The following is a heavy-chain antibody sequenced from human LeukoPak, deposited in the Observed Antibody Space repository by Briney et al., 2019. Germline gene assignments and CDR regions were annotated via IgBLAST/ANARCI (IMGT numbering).Heavy chain of an antibody. J-gene: IGHJ6*02. V-gene: IGHV3-30-3*01. CDR3: ARDRLPLIPYYYYGMDV. CDR1: GFTFSSYA. CDR2: ISYDGSNK. D-gene: IGHD2-2*02. Sequence: PGGSLRLSCAASGFTFSSYAMHWVRQAPGKGLELVAIISYDGSNKYYADSVKGRFTISRDNSKNTLNLQMDSLRAEDTAVYYCARDRLPLIPYYYYGMDVWGQGTTVTVS.